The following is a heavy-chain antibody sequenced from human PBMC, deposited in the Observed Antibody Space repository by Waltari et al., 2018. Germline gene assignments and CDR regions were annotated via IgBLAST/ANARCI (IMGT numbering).Heavy chain of an antibody. Sequence: EVQLLESGGGLVQPGGSLRLSCAASGFTFSSYAMSWVRQAPGKGRECVSGIMGSGGGTYFADAVKGRCTISRDNSKNTLYLQMNSLRAEDTAVYYCAKSAGDCSGGSCHGDYGMDVWGQGTTGTVSS. J-gene: IGHJ6*02. V-gene: IGHV3-23*01. CDR1: GFTFSSYA. CDR3: AKSAGDCSGGSCHGDYGMDV. D-gene: IGHD2-15*01. CDR2: IMGSGGGT.